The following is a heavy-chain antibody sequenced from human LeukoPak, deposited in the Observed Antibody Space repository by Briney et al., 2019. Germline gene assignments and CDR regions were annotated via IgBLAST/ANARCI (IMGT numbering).Heavy chain of an antibody. Sequence: GGSLRLSCAASGFTFSSYSMNWVRQAPGKGLEWVPSISSSSSYIYYADSVKGRFTISRDNAKNSLYLQMNSLRAEDTAVYYCAREHVVVVPAANSYGMDVWGQGTTVTVSS. V-gene: IGHV3-21*01. CDR1: GFTFSSYS. CDR3: AREHVVVVPAANSYGMDV. J-gene: IGHJ6*02. D-gene: IGHD2-2*01. CDR2: ISSSSSYI.